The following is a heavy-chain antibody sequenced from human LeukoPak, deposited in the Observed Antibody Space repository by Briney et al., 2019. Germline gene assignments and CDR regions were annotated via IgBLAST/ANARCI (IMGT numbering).Heavy chain of an antibody. Sequence: GRSLRLSCAASGFTFSSYGMHWVRQAPGKGLEGVAVISYDGSNKYYADSVKGRFTISRDDAKNSLYLQMNSLRAEDTAVYYCASRYDSSGYNWFDPWGQGTLVTVSS. D-gene: IGHD3-22*01. J-gene: IGHJ5*02. CDR1: GFTFSSYG. CDR2: ISYDGSNK. CDR3: ASRYDSSGYNWFDP. V-gene: IGHV3-30*03.